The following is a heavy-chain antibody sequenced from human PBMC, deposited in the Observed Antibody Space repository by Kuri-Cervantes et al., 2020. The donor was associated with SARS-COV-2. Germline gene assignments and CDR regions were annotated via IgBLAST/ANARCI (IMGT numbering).Heavy chain of an antibody. D-gene: IGHD4-11*01. Sequence: ASVKVSCKASGYTFTSYGISWVRQAPGQGLEWMGWISAYNGNTSYAQKFQGRVTMTRDTSTSTVYMELSSLRSEDTAVYYCARGSAGGRYSNYVLDYWGQGTLVTVSS. V-gene: IGHV1-18*01. CDR3: ARGSAGGRYSNYVLDY. CDR2: ISAYNGNT. J-gene: IGHJ4*02. CDR1: GYTFTSYG.